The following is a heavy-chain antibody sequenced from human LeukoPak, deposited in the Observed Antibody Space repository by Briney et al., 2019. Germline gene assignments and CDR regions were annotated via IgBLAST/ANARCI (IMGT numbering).Heavy chain of an antibody. CDR2: SSAYNGNT. CDR3: ARDVAAAAQGGPYFDY. CDR1: GYTFTSYG. D-gene: IGHD6-13*01. V-gene: IGHV1-18*01. J-gene: IGHJ4*02. Sequence: ASVKVSCKASGYTFTSYGISWVRQAPGQGLEWMGWSSAYNGNTNYAQKLQGRVTMTTDTSTSTAYMELSSLRSEETAVYYCARDVAAAAQGGPYFDYWGQGTLVTVSS.